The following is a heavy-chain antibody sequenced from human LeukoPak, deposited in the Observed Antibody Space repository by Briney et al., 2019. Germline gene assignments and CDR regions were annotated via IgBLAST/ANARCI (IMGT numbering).Heavy chain of an antibody. Sequence: ASVKVSCKASGGDFSNYGIAWVRQAPGQGLEWMGGIIPIFGTTNYAQNFQGRVTFTADESTSTAYMELSSLKSEDTAMYYCARGKTRQWLASPFDYWGQGTLVTVSS. D-gene: IGHD6-19*01. J-gene: IGHJ4*02. CDR3: ARGKTRQWLASPFDY. CDR2: IIPIFGTT. V-gene: IGHV1-69*01. CDR1: GGDFSNYG.